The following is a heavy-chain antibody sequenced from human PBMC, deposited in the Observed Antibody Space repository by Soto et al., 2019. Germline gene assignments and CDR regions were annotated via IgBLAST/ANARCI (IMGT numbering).Heavy chain of an antibody. CDR3: ARHVNSGFHPPFFDY. V-gene: IGHV4-39*01. D-gene: IGHD3-10*01. Sequence: SSETLSLTCTVSGGSISSSSYYWGWIRQPPGKGLEWIGSIYYSGSTYYNPSLKSRVTISVDTSKNQFSLKLSSVTAADTAVYYCARHVNSGFHPPFFDYWGQGTLVTVSS. J-gene: IGHJ4*02. CDR1: GGSISSSSYY. CDR2: IYYSGST.